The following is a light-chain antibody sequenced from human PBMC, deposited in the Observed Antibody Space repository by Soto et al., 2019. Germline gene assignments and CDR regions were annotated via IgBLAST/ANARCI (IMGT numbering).Light chain of an antibody. J-gene: IGKJ1*01. Sequence: DIVLTQSPLSLPVTPGEPASISCKSSQSLLHSKGYECLDWYLQKPGQSPQLLISLGSIRASGVPDRFSGSGSGIDFALKISRVDAEDVGIYYCMQALQTPPTFGQGTKVEI. CDR1: QSLLHSKGYEC. CDR2: LGS. V-gene: IGKV2-28*01. CDR3: MQALQTPPT.